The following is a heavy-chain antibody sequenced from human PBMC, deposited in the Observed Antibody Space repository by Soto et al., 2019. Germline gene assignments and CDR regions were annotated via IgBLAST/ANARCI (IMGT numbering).Heavy chain of an antibody. CDR3: AKDVDTAMEPYYYGLDV. V-gene: IGHV3-30*18. J-gene: IGHJ6*02. Sequence: GGSLRLSCAASGFTFSSYGMHWVRRAPGKGLEWVAVISYDGSNKYYADSVKGRFTISRDNSKNTLYLQMNSLRAEDTAVYYCAKDVDTAMEPYYYGLDVWGQGTTVTVSS. CDR2: ISYDGSNK. CDR1: GFTFSSYG. D-gene: IGHD5-18*01.